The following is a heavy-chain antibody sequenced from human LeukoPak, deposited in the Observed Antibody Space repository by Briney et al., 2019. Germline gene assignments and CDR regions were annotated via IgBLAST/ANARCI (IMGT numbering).Heavy chain of an antibody. D-gene: IGHD3-22*01. Sequence: SETLSLTCAVYGGSFSGYYWSWIRQPPGKGLEWIGEINHSGSTNYNPSLKSRVTISVDTSKNQFSLKLSSVTAADTAVYYCARGPPYYSDSSGYYYTLTADYWGQGTLVTVSS. J-gene: IGHJ4*02. V-gene: IGHV4-34*01. CDR2: INHSGST. CDR1: GGSFSGYY. CDR3: ARGPPYYSDSSGYYYTLTADY.